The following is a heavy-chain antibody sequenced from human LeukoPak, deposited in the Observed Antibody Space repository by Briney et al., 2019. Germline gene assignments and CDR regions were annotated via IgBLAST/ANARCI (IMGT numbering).Heavy chain of an antibody. CDR1: GGSISSSTYY. V-gene: IGHV4-39*07. CDR3: ARNLTMILAKGAFDI. J-gene: IGHJ3*02. D-gene: IGHD3-22*01. Sequence: SETLSPTCTVSGGSISSSTYYWGWLRQPPGKGLEWIASIYNSGSISYNPSLKSRVTISLDTSKKQFSLKLSSVTAADTAVYYCARNLTMILAKGAFDIWGQGRMVTVSS. CDR2: IYNSGSI.